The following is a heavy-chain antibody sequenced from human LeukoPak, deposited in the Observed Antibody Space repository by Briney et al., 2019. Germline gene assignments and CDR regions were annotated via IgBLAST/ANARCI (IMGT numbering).Heavy chain of an antibody. Sequence: PSETLSLTCTVSGGSISSGGYYWSWIRQPPGKGLEWIGEINHSGSTNYNPSLKSRVTISVDTSKNQFSLKLSSVTAADTAVYYCARGGQSNYDFDYWGQGTLVTVSS. D-gene: IGHD4-11*01. V-gene: IGHV4-39*07. CDR1: GGSISSGGYY. CDR2: INHSGST. J-gene: IGHJ4*02. CDR3: ARGGQSNYDFDY.